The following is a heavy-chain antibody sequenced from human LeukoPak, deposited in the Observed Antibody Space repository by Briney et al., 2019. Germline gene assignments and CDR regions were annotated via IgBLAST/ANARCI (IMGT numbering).Heavy chain of an antibody. V-gene: IGHV3-53*01. CDR3: AKGSIVGAGTPAFDI. CDR2: IYSGGST. Sequence: GGSLRLSCAASGFTVSSNYMSWVRQAPGKGLEWVSVIYSGGSTYYADSVKGRFTISRDNSKNTLYLQMNSLRAEDTAVYYCAKGSIVGAGTPAFDIWGQGTMVTVSS. D-gene: IGHD1-26*01. J-gene: IGHJ3*02. CDR1: GFTVSSNY.